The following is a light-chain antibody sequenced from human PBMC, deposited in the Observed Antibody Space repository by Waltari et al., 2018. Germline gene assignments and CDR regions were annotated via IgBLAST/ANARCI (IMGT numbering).Light chain of an antibody. Sequence: DIVMTQSPATLPVSPGDRATLPCRASQVVSSNLPCYQQTPGQAPTLLIDGASTRATGIPARFSGNGSVTEFTLTISSMQSEDFAVYYCQQYNNWPYTFGQGTKLEIK. CDR2: GAS. CDR3: QQYNNWPYT. CDR1: QVVSSN. V-gene: IGKV3-15*01. J-gene: IGKJ2*01.